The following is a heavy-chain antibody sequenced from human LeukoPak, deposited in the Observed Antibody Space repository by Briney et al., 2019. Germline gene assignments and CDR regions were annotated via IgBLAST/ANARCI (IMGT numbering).Heavy chain of an antibody. Sequence: GGSLRLSCAASGFTFSSYEMNWVRQAPGKGLEWVSYISSSGSTIYYADSVKGRFTISRDNAKNSLYLQMNSPRAEDTAVYYCARGLVVVTASSGADNYYYYYGMDVWGQGTTVTVSS. CDR2: ISSSGSTI. D-gene: IGHD2-21*02. V-gene: IGHV3-48*03. J-gene: IGHJ6*02. CDR3: ARGLVVVTASSGADNYYYYYGMDV. CDR1: GFTFSSYE.